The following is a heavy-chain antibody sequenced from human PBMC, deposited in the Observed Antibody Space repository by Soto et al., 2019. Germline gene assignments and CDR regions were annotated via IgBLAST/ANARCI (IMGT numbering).Heavy chain of an antibody. V-gene: IGHV4-39*01. Sequence: ASETLSLTRTVSGGSLTSSSYYWGWVPQPPGKGLEWIGSIYYSGSTYYNPSLKSRVTISVDTSKNQFSLKLSSVTAADTAVYYCATQEVGGSYVYTFDPWGQGTLVTV. CDR2: IYYSGST. J-gene: IGHJ5*02. CDR1: GGSLTSSSYY. D-gene: IGHD1-26*01. CDR3: ATQEVGGSYVYTFDP.